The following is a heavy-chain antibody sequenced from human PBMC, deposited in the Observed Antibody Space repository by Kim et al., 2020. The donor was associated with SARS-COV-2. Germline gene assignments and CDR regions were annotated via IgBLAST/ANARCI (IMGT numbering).Heavy chain of an antibody. CDR2: IYYSGNT. CDR3: ARRYRSGWPGYFDL. D-gene: IGHD6-19*01. V-gene: IGHV4-59*13. J-gene: IGHJ2*01. CDR1: GGSISSFY. Sequence: SETLSLTCTVSGGSISSFYWSWIRQPPGKGLEWIGYIYYSGNTNYNPSLKSRVTMSVDTSKNHFSLRLSSVTAADTAVYYCARRYRSGWPGYFDLWGRGT.